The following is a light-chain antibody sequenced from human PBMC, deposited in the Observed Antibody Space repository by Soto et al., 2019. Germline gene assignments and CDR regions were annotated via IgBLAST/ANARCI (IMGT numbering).Light chain of an antibody. CDR3: YSYAGSYIYYV. CDR1: SSNIGAGYD. CDR2: GNS. Sequence: QSALAQPPSVSGAPGQRVTISCTGSSSNIGAGYDVHWYQQLPGTAPKLLIYGNSNRPSGVPDRFSGSKSGTSASLTISGLQADDEADYYCYSYAGSYIYYVFGAGTKVTVL. J-gene: IGLJ1*01. V-gene: IGLV1-40*01.